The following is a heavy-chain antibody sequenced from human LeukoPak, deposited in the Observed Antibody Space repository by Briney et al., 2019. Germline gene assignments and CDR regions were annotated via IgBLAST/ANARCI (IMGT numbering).Heavy chain of an antibody. V-gene: IGHV3-48*03. J-gene: IGHJ6*03. Sequence: PGGSLRLSCTASGFTFGDYAMTWVRQAPGKGLEWVSYISSSGSTIYYADSVKGRFTISRDNAKNSLYLQMNSLRAEDTAVYYCARVYYGSGSLHYYYYYMDVWGKGTTVTISS. CDR1: GFTFGDYA. CDR3: ARVYYGSGSLHYYYYYMDV. CDR2: ISSSGSTI. D-gene: IGHD3-10*01.